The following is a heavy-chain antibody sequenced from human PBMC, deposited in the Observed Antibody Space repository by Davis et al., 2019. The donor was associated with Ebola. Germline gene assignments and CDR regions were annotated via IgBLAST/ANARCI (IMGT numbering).Heavy chain of an antibody. D-gene: IGHD3-9*01. Sequence: ASVKVSCKSSGYTFTSYGLVWVRQAPGLGLEWMGWISGFNTITNFAQKFQGRVTVSKDTSTNTAYMDLRSLTSDDTAIYYCARAPNYDVLTGTSSYYFDYWGQGTLVTVSS. CDR1: GYTFTSYG. CDR2: ISGFNTIT. V-gene: IGHV1-18*04. CDR3: ARAPNYDVLTGTSSYYFDY. J-gene: IGHJ4*02.